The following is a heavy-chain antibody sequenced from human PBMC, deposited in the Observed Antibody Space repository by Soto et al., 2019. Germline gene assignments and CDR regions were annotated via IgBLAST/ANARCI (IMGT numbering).Heavy chain of an antibody. CDR3: ARENIVVPPYVLDV. CDR2: IYPSEST. J-gene: IGHJ6*02. V-gene: IGHV4-4*07. CDR1: GGSMSPYY. D-gene: IGHD2-15*01. Sequence: KPSETLSLTCSVSGGSMSPYYWTWIRQPAGKGLEWIGRIYPSESTNYNPSLKGRVTMSVDTSKNHFSLKLTSVTAADTAVYFCARENIVVPPYVLDVWGQGTTVTVSS.